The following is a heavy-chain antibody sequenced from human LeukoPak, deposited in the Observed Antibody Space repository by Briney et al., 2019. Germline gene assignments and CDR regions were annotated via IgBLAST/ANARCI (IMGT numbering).Heavy chain of an antibody. V-gene: IGHV4-34*01. CDR1: GGSFSGYY. CDR2: INHSGST. D-gene: IGHD6-6*01. Sequence: SETLSLTCAVYGGSFSGYYWSWIRQPPGKGLEWIGEINHSGSTNYNPSLKSRVTISVDTSKNQFSLKLSSVTAADTAVYYCARVRAGPLAARPTLLDYWGQGTLVTASS. CDR3: ARVRAGPLAARPTLLDY. J-gene: IGHJ4*02.